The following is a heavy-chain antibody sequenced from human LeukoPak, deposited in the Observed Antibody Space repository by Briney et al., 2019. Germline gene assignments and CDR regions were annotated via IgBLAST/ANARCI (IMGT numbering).Heavy chain of an antibody. Sequence: ASVKVSCKASGYTFISYAMHWVRQAPGQRLEWMGWINAGNGNTKYSQKFQGRVTITRDTSASTAYMELSSLRSEDTAVYYCARVAGVGATVLDYWGQGTLVTVSS. CDR2: INAGNGNT. J-gene: IGHJ4*02. CDR1: GYTFISYA. D-gene: IGHD1-26*01. V-gene: IGHV1-3*01. CDR3: ARVAGVGATVLDY.